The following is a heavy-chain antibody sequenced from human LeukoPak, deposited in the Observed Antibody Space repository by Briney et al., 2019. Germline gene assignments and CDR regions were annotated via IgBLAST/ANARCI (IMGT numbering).Heavy chain of an antibody. CDR1: GYTFTGYY. D-gene: IGHD6-13*01. CDR3: ARRIAAAGHFDY. V-gene: IGHV1-2*06. J-gene: IGHJ4*02. Sequence: ASVKVSCKASGYTFTGYYLYWVRQAPGQALEWMGRINPNSGGTNYAQKFQGRVTMTRDTSISTAYMELSSLRSDDTAVFYCARRIAAAGHFDYWGQGTLVTVSS. CDR2: INPNSGGT.